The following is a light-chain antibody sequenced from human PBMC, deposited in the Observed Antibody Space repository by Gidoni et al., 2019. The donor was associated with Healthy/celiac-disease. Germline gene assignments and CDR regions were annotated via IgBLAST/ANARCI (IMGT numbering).Light chain of an antibody. J-gene: IGLJ2*01. CDR1: NLGRKS. CDR3: QVWDSSSDHVV. CDR2: DDS. Sequence: SYVLTQPPSASVAPGQTARITCGGNNLGRKSVHWYQQKPGQAPVLVVYDDSDRRSGIPERFSGSDSGNTATLTISRVEAGDEADYYCQVWDSSSDHVVFGGGTKLTVL. V-gene: IGLV3-21*02.